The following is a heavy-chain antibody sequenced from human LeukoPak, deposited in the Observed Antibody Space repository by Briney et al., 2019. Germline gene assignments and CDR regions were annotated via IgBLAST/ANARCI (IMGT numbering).Heavy chain of an antibody. CDR1: GLTFSSYA. CDR2: ITDSSDTT. V-gene: IGHV3-23*01. J-gene: IGHJ6*02. CDR3: AKREHVSRVVPASISSCCGMDV. D-gene: IGHD2-2*01. Sequence: GGSLRLSCAASGLTFSSYAMRWVRQAPGKGLEWVSSITDSSDTTYYADSVKGRFTISRDNSKNTLYLQMNSLRAEDTAVYYCAKREHVSRVVPASISSCCGMDVWGQGTTVTVSS.